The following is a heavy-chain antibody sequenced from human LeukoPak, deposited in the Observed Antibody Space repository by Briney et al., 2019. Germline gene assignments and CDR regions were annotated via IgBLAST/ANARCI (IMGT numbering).Heavy chain of an antibody. CDR1: GGSVSSSGYS. CDR2: TYYSGRT. V-gene: IGHV4-61*08. D-gene: IGHD2/OR15-2a*01. CDR3: ALRRLTSAQIIENNWFDP. Sequence: TSETLSLTCTVSGGSVSSSGYSWNWIRQPPGKTLEWIGYTYYSGRTNYNPSLKSRVTISLDTSKNQFSLRLTSVTAVDTAVYYCALRRLTSAQIIENNWFDPWGQGTLVTVSS. J-gene: IGHJ5*02.